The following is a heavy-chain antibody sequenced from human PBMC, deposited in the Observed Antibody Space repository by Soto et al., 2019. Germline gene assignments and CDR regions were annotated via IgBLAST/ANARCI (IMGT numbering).Heavy chain of an antibody. CDR2: IIPIFGTA. J-gene: IGHJ5*02. CDR1: GGTFSSYA. V-gene: IGHV1-69*13. D-gene: IGHD3-22*01. CDR3: ARNEDYYDSSGYYFTWFDP. Sequence: SVKVSCKASGGTFSSYAISWVRQAPGQGLEWMGGIIPIFGTANYAQKFQGRVTITADESTSTAYMELSSLRSEDTAVYYCARNEDYYDSSGYYFTWFDPWGQGTLVTVSS.